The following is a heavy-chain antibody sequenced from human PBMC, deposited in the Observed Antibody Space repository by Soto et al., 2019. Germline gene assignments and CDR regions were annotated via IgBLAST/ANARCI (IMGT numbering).Heavy chain of an antibody. CDR1: GFTFSSYA. J-gene: IGHJ5*02. CDR2: ISYDGSNK. CDR3: ARVSPGGNWFDP. Sequence: QVQLVESGGGVVQPGRSLRLSCAASGFTFSSYAMHWVRQAPGKGLEWVAVISYDGSNKYYADSVKGRFTISRDNSKNTLYLQMNSLRAEDTAVYYCARVSPGGNWFDPWGQGTLVTVSS. V-gene: IGHV3-30-3*01. D-gene: IGHD2-15*01.